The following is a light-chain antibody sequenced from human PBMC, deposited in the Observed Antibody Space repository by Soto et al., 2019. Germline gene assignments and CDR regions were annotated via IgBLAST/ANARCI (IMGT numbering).Light chain of an antibody. V-gene: IGKV1-27*01. CDR3: QKYNRAPWT. CDR2: AAS. CDR1: QGISNY. Sequence: DIQTTQSPSSLSASVGDRVTITCRASQGISNYLAWYQQKPGKGPKFLIYAASTLQSGVPSRFSGSGSGTDFSLTITSLQPEDVATYYCQKYNRAPWTFGQGTKVEIK. J-gene: IGKJ1*01.